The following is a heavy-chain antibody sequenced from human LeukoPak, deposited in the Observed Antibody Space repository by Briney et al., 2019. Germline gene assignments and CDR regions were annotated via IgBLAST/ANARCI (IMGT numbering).Heavy chain of an antibody. V-gene: IGHV3-21*01. J-gene: IGHJ3*02. CDR2: ISRSSSYI. CDR1: GFTFSSYS. CDR3: ARYMGQQLAGAFDI. D-gene: IGHD6-13*01. Sequence: PGGSLRLSCAASGFTFSSYSMNWVRQAPGKGLEWVSSISRSSSYIYYADSVKGRFTISRDNAKNSLYLQMNSLRAEDTAVYYCARYMGQQLAGAFDIWGQGTMVAVSS.